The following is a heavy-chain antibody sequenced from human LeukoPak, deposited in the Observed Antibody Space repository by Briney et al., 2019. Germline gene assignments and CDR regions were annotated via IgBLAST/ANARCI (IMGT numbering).Heavy chain of an antibody. CDR3: ARDLPDEGVVVPAARGDGNWFDP. D-gene: IGHD2-2*01. Sequence: PSETLSLTCAVYGGSFSGYYWSWIRQPPEKGLEWIGEINHSGSTNYNPSLKSRVTISVDTSKNQFSLKLSSVTAADTAVYYCARDLPDEGVVVPAARGDGNWFDPWGQGTLVTVSS. J-gene: IGHJ5*02. CDR2: INHSGST. CDR1: GGSFSGYY. V-gene: IGHV4-34*01.